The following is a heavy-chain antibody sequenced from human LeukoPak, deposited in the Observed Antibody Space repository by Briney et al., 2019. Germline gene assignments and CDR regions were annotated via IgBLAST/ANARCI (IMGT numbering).Heavy chain of an antibody. D-gene: IGHD6-19*01. CDR1: GGSISSSYW. Sequence: KPSGTLSLTCAVSGGSISSSYWWSWVRQPPGKGLEWIGEMYHSGSTNYNPSLKSRVTISLDNSKNQFSLKLSSVTAADTAVYYCATNSGWRFDYWGQGTLVTVSS. CDR2: MYHSGST. J-gene: IGHJ4*02. V-gene: IGHV4-4*02. CDR3: ATNSGWRFDY.